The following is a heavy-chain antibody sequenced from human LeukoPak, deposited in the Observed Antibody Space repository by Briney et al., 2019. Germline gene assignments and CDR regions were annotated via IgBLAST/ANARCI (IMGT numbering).Heavy chain of an antibody. Sequence: GGSLRLSCAASGFTFSSYAVSWVRQAPGKGLEWVSTISGSGGSTYYADSVKGRFTISRDNSKNTLYLQMNSLRAEDRAAYYCATGGGYTSGWNTFDFWGQGTLVTVSS. D-gene: IGHD6-19*01. V-gene: IGHV3-23*01. CDR1: GFTFSSYA. CDR2: ISGSGGST. J-gene: IGHJ4*02. CDR3: ATGGGYTSGWNTFDF.